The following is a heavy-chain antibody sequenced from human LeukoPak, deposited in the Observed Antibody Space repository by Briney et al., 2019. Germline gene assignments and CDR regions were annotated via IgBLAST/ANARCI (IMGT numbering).Heavy chain of an antibody. J-gene: IGHJ6*02. CDR1: GFTFSSYG. Sequence: PGRSLRLSCAASGFTFSSYGMHWVRQAPGKGLEWVAVIWYDGSNKYYADSVKGRFTISRDNSKNTLYLQMNSLRAEDTAVYYCARGDGSGDYYYGMDVWGQGTTVTVSS. CDR2: IWYDGSNK. D-gene: IGHD3-10*01. CDR3: ARGDGSGDYYYGMDV. V-gene: IGHV3-33*01.